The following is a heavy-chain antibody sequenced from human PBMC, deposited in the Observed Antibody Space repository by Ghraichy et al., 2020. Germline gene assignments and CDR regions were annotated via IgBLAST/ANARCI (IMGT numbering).Heavy chain of an antibody. CDR1: GGSFSGYY. J-gene: IGHJ4*02. CDR3: ARDGGSGSYYDYFDY. CDR2: INHSGTT. Sequence: SETLSLTCAVYGGSFSGYYWSWIRQSPGKGLEWIGEINHSGTTNYNPSLKSRVTFSLDMSKNQLSLKLSSVTAADTAVYYCARDGGSGSYYDYFDYWGQGTLVTVSS. V-gene: IGHV4-34*01. D-gene: IGHD1-26*01.